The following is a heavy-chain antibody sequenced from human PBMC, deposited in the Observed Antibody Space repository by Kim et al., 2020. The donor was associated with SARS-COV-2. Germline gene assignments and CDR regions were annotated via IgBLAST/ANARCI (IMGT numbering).Heavy chain of an antibody. CDR3: ARGGGGRRDVLRYFDWLPGFFDI. V-gene: IGHV1-69*04. CDR2: IIPILGIA. J-gene: IGHJ3*02. D-gene: IGHD3-9*01. Sequence: SVKVSCKASGGTFSSYAISWVRQAPGQGLEWMGRIIPILGIANYAQKFQGRVTITADKSTSTAYMELSSLRSEDTAVYYCARGGGGRRDVLRYFDWLPGFFDIWGQGTMVTVSS. CDR1: GGTFSSYA.